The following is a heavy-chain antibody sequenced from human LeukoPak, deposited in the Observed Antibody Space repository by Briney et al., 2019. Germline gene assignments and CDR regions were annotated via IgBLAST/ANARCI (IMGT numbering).Heavy chain of an antibody. D-gene: IGHD2-2*01. J-gene: IGHJ4*02. Sequence: PSGTLSLTCAVSGYSISSGYYWGWIRQPPGKGLEWIGSIYHSGSTYYNPSLKSRVTISVDTSKNQFSLKLSSVTAADTAVYYCASGAVVVPAAPPPYYFDYWGQGTLVTVSS. CDR1: GYSISSGYY. CDR3: ASGAVVVPAAPPPYYFDY. CDR2: IYHSGST. V-gene: IGHV4-38-2*01.